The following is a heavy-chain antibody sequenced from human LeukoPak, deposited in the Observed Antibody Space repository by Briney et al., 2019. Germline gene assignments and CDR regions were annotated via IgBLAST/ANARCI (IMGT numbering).Heavy chain of an antibody. J-gene: IGHJ4*02. CDR3: ARALISSYTIYYFDY. D-gene: IGHD3-3*02. V-gene: IGHV3-21*01. CDR2: ISSSSSYI. Sequence: GESLKISCAASGFTFSSYSMNWVRQAPGKGLEWVSSISSSSSYIYYADSVKGRFTISRDNAKNALYLQTNSLRAEDTAVYYCARALISSYTIYYFDYWGQGTLVTVSS. CDR1: GFTFSSYS.